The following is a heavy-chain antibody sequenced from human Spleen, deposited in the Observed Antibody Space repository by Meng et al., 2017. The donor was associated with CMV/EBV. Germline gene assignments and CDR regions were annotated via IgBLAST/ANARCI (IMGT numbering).Heavy chain of an antibody. CDR1: FSGYY. D-gene: IGHD3-22*01. CDR3: ARGGLPQAYFYDSSGFGLDY. CDR2: INHSGST. J-gene: IGHJ4*02. Sequence: FSGYYWSWIRQPPGKGLEWIGEINHSGSTNYNPSLKSRVTISVDTSKNQFSLKLTSVTAADTAVYYCARGGLPQAYFYDSSGFGLDYWGQGTLVTVSS. V-gene: IGHV4-34*01.